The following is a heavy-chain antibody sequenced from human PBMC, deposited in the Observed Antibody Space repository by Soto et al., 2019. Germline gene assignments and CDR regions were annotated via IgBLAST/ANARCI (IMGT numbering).Heavy chain of an antibody. CDR1: GYTFTSFY. D-gene: IGHD6-13*01. J-gene: IGHJ5*02. V-gene: IGHV1-46*01. CDR3: ARDRAPYSSSRKNWFDP. CDR2: INPSGGST. Sequence: QVQLVQSGAEVKKPGASVKVSCKASGYTFTSFYMHWVRQAPGQGLEWMGIINPSGGSTSYAQKFQGRVTMTRDTSTSTVYMELSSLRSEDTAVYYCARDRAPYSSSRKNWFDPWGQGTLVTVSS.